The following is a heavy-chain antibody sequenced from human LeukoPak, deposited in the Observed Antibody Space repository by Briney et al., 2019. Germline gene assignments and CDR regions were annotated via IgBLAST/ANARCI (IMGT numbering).Heavy chain of an antibody. CDR2: INPNSGGT. Sequence: ASVKVSCKASGYTFTGYYMHWVRQAPGQGLEWMGWINPNSGGTNYAQKFQGRVTMTRDTSISTAYMELSRLRSDDTAVYYCARLFDWVATPAYYHYYYMDVWGKGTTVTVSS. J-gene: IGHJ6*03. V-gene: IGHV1-2*02. CDR1: GYTFTGYY. D-gene: IGHD3-9*01. CDR3: ARLFDWVATPAYYHYYYMDV.